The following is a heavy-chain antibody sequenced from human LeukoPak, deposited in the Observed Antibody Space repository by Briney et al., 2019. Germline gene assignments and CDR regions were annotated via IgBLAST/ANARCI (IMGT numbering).Heavy chain of an antibody. V-gene: IGHV4-39*01. CDR1: GGSISSSSYN. Sequence: NPSETLSLTCTVSGGSISSSSYNWAWIRQPPGKGLEWIGNIDNIGSTYYNPSLQSRVTISVDKSKDQFSLKLNSVTAADTAMYYCARPPGIAAAWFDPWGQGTLATVSS. J-gene: IGHJ5*02. CDR2: IDNIGST. CDR3: ARPPGIAAAWFDP. D-gene: IGHD6-13*01.